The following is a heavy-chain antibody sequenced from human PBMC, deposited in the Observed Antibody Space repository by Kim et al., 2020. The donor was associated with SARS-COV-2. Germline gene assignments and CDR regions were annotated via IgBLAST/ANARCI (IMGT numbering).Heavy chain of an antibody. CDR3: ATSNGGLDH. Sequence: GGSLRLSCTGSGFNFNIYSMNWVRQAPGKGLEWISYITGSSSNIQYTDSLKGRVTMSRDNAKHSFFLQMNSLRDEDTAVYYCATSNGGLDHWGQGTLVTV. D-gene: IGHD2-8*01. CDR1: GFNFNIYS. CDR2: ITGSSSNI. J-gene: IGHJ4*02. V-gene: IGHV3-48*02.